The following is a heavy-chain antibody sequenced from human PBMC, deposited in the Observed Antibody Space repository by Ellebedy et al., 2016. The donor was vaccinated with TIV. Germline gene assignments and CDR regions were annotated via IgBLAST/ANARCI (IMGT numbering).Heavy chain of an antibody. D-gene: IGHD3-22*01. CDR2: ISSSSSYI. CDR1: GFTFSSYS. V-gene: IGHV3-21*01. Sequence: GESLKISXAASGFTFSSYSMNWVRQAPGKGLEWVSSISSSSSYIYYADSVKGRFTISRDNSKNTLYLQMNSLRAEDTAVYYCASLTSYDSSGYYNSAGGYWGQGTLVTVSS. CDR3: ASLTSYDSSGYYNSAGGY. J-gene: IGHJ4*02.